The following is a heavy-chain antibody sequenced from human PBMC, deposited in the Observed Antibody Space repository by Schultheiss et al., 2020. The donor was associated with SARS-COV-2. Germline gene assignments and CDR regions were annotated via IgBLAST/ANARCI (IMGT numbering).Heavy chain of an antibody. Sequence: SETLSLTCAVSGGSISSGGYSWSWIRQPPGKGLEWIGSIYYSGSTYYSPSLKSRVTMSVDTSKNQFSLKLSSVTAADTAVYYCTTASPAFDYWGQGTLVTVSS. J-gene: IGHJ4*02. CDR2: IYYSGST. D-gene: IGHD4-11*01. CDR3: TTASPAFDY. V-gene: IGHV4-30-2*03. CDR1: GGSISSGGYS.